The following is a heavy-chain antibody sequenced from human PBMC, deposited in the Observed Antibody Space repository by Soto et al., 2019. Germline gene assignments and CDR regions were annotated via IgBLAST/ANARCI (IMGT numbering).Heavy chain of an antibody. CDR2: ISGSGGTT. J-gene: IGHJ4*02. CDR3: AKEGVIDGYNIDH. D-gene: IGHD5-12*01. Sequence: GGSLRLSCAASGFTFSSYAMSWVRQAPGKGLEWVSAISGSGGTTYYADSVKGRFTTSRDNSKNTVYLQMNSLRAEDTAVYYCAKEGVIDGYNIDHWGQGTLVTVSS. V-gene: IGHV3-23*01. CDR1: GFTFSSYA.